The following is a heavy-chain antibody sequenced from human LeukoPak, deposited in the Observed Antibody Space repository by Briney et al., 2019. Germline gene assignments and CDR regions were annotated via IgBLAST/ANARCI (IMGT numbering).Heavy chain of an antibody. CDR2: ISAYNGNT. V-gene: IGHV1-18*01. Sequence: ASVKVSCKASGYTFTSYGISWVRQAPGQGLEWMGWISAYNGNTNYAQKLQGRVTMTTDTSTSTAYMELRSLRSDDTAVYYCARNPNMIAVAGTIYYYYYYGMDVWGQGTTVTGSS. D-gene: IGHD6-19*01. CDR1: GYTFTSYG. CDR3: ARNPNMIAVAGTIYYYYYYGMDV. J-gene: IGHJ6*02.